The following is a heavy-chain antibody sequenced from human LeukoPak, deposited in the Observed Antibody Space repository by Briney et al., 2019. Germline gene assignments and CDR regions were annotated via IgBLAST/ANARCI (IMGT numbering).Heavy chain of an antibody. CDR1: GDTFSSYA. J-gene: IGHJ5*02. Sequence: EASVKVSCKASGDTFSSYAISWVRQAPGQGLEWMGGIIPIFGTTKYAQKFQGRVTMTADASTSTAYMELSRLISEDTAVYYRARVFSGRSYSRGVGWFDPWGQGTLVTVSS. CDR3: ARVFSGRSYSRGVGWFDP. D-gene: IGHD1-26*01. CDR2: IIPIFGTT. V-gene: IGHV1-69*13.